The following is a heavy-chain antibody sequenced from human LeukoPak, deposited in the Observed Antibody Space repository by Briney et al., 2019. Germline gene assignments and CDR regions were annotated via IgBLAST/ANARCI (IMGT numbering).Heavy chain of an antibody. Sequence: TGGSLGLSCAASGFTFSNYAMSWVRQAPGKGLEWVSSISDSSGTTSYADSVKGRFTISRDDSKNTLYLQLNSLRAEDTAVYYCARDPDAGYSSGWFLNWFDPWGQGTLVTVSS. CDR1: GFTFSNYA. J-gene: IGHJ5*02. CDR3: ARDPDAGYSSGWFLNWFDP. D-gene: IGHD6-19*01. V-gene: IGHV3-23*01. CDR2: ISDSSGTT.